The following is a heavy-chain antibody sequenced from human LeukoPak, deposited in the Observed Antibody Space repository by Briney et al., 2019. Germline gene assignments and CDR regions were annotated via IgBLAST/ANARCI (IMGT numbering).Heavy chain of an antibody. Sequence: GGSLRLSCAASGFTFSSYEMNWGGQAPGKGVEGVSYISSSGSTIYYADSVKGRFTISRDNDKNSLYLQMNSLRAEDTAVYYCARDTLAVAGSDAFDIWGQGTMVTVSS. J-gene: IGHJ3*02. V-gene: IGHV3-48*03. CDR3: ARDTLAVAGSDAFDI. D-gene: IGHD6-19*01. CDR1: GFTFSSYE. CDR2: ISSSGSTI.